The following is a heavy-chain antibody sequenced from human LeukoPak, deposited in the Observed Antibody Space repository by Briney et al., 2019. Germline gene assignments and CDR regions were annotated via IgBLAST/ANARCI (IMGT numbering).Heavy chain of an antibody. J-gene: IGHJ4*02. D-gene: IGHD4-17*01. CDR3: ARDPTIDYGDRGGFDY. V-gene: IGHV4-61*01. CDR1: GGSVSSGSYY. Sequence: SETLSLTCTVSGGSVSSGSYYWSWIRQPPWKGLEWTGYIYYSRSTNYNPSLKRRVTISVDTSKNQFSLKLSSVTAADTAVYYCARDPTIDYGDRGGFDYWGQGTLVTVSS. CDR2: IYYSRST.